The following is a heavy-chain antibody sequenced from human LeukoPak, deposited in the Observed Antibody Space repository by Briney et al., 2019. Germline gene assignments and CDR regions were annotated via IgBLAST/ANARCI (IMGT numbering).Heavy chain of an antibody. CDR1: GFNFANHA. CDR2: ISGGGDIT. Sequence: GGSLRLSCAASGFNFANHAMSWVRQTPGKGLEWVPAISGGGDITYYADSVRGRFTISRDNSKDTLFLQMHSLRPGDTAVYYCVREDAPATANYWGQGTLVTISS. D-gene: IGHD2-21*02. V-gene: IGHV3-23*01. CDR3: VREDAPATANY. J-gene: IGHJ4*02.